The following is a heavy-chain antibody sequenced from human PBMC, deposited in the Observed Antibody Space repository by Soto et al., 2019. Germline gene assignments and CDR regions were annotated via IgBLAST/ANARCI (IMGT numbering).Heavy chain of an antibody. CDR2: TYYRSKWYI. J-gene: IGHJ4*02. CDR3: ARAPRDTSGWYYYFDS. V-gene: IGHV6-1*01. D-gene: IGHD6-19*01. CDR1: GDSVSINSAA. Sequence: SQTLSLTCAISGDSVSINSAAWNWVRQSPSRGLEWLGRTYYRSKWYIDYAASVKSRITINPDTSKNQFSLQLNSVTPEDTAVYYCARAPRDTSGWYYYFDSWGQGTLVTVSS.